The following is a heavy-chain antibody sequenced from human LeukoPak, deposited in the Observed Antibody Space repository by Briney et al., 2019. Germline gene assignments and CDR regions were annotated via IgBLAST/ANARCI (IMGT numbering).Heavy chain of an antibody. J-gene: IGHJ3*02. CDR1: GFTVSSYN. Sequence: GGSLRLSCAASGFTVSSYNMSWVRQAPGKGLEWVSSISSGSNIYYADSVRGRFTISRDNAKNSLYLQINSLRAEDTAVYYCARDPAYCGGNCYSVYQDASNSWGQGRTLTASS. CDR2: ISSGSNI. CDR3: ARDPAYCGGNCYSVYQDASNS. V-gene: IGHV3-21*01. D-gene: IGHD2-21*02.